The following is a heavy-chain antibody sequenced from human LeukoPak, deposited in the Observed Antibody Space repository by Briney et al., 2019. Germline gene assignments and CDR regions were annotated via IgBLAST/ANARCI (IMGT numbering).Heavy chain of an antibody. D-gene: IGHD2-2*01. CDR2: IIPILGIA. CDR1: GYSFSDYT. CDR3: ARDLGYQDY. V-gene: IGHV1-69*04. J-gene: IGHJ4*02. Sequence: SVRVSCKASGYSFSDYTLHWVRQAPGQGLEWMGRIIPILGIANYAQKFQGRVTITADKSTSTAYMELSSLRSEDTAVYYCARDLGYQDYWGQGTLVTVSS.